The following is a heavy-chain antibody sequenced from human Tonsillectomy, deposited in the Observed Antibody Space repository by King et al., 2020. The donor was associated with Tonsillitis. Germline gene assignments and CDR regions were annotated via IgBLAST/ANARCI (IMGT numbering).Heavy chain of an antibody. CDR2: IYNSGST. Sequence: VQLQESGPGLVKPSETLSLTCTVSGYSISSGYYWGWIRQPPGKGLEWIGSIYNSGSTYYKPSLRSRVTISVDTSKNQFSQKLSSVTAADTAVYSCARSYIDFWCGYYYFDYWGQGTLVTVSS. CDR3: ARSYIDFWCGYYYFDY. CDR1: GYSISSGYY. J-gene: IGHJ4*02. V-gene: IGHV4-38-2*02. D-gene: IGHD3-3*01.